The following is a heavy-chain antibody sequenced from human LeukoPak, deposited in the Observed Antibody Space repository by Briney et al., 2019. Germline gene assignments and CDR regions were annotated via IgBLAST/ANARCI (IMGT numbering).Heavy chain of an antibody. V-gene: IGHV4-59*08. CDR2: IYYSGST. CDR3: ARLISRETDGYSSSWYWDYYYGMDV. CDR1: GGSISSYY. Sequence: SETLSLTCTVSGGSISSYYWSWIRQPPGKGLEWVGYIYYSGSTNYNPSLKSRVTISVDTSKNQFSLKLSSVTAADTAVYYCARLISRETDGYSSSWYWDYYYGMDVWGQGTTVTVSS. J-gene: IGHJ6*02. D-gene: IGHD6-13*01.